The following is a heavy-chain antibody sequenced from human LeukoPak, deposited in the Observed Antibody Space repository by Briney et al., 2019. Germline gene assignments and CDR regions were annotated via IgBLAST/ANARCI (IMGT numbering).Heavy chain of an antibody. CDR1: GFTFSSYS. CDR2: ISSSSSYI. J-gene: IGHJ4*02. CDR3: ARESRTTISPKLDY. V-gene: IGHV3-21*01. Sequence: GGSLTLSCAASGFTFSSYSMNWVRQAPGKGLEWVSSISSSSSYIYCAVSVKGRFTISRDNAKNSLYLHMNSLRAEDTAVYYCARESRTTISPKLDYWGQGTLVTVSS. D-gene: IGHD5-24*01.